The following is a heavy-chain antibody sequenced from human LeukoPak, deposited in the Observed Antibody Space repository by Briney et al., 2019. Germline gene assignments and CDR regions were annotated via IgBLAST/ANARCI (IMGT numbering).Heavy chain of an antibody. CDR1: GGSISSSSYY. Sequence: SETLSLTCTVSGGSISSSSYYWGWIRQPPGKGLEWIGGFYYSGSTYYNPSLKSRVTISVDTSKNQFSLKLSSVTAADTAVYYCARLGGYSGSYFDYWGQGTLVTVSS. CDR2: FYYSGST. CDR3: ARLGGYSGSYFDY. J-gene: IGHJ4*02. D-gene: IGHD1-26*01. V-gene: IGHV4-39*01.